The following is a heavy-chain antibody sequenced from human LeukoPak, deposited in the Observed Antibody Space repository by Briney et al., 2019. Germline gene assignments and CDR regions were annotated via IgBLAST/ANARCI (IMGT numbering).Heavy chain of an antibody. CDR1: GGSFSGYY. Sequence: SETLSLTCAVYGGSFSGYYWSWIRQPPGKGLEWIGEINHSGSTNYNPSLKSRVTISVDTSKNQFSLKLSSVTAADTAVYYCARVGAALGYFDYWGQGTLVTVSS. J-gene: IGHJ4*02. CDR2: INHSGST. D-gene: IGHD3-3*01. V-gene: IGHV4-34*01. CDR3: ARVGAALGYFDY.